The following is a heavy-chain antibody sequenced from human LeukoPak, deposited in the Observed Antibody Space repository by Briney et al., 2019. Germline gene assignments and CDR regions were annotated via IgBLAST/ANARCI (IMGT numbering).Heavy chain of an antibody. CDR1: GFTFNTYA. J-gene: IGHJ3*02. D-gene: IGHD3-22*01. V-gene: IGHV3-30*04. Sequence: GGSLRLSCAASGFTFNTYAMHWVRQAPGKGLEWVSVISSDGSDRSYADSVKGRFTISRDNSKNTLYLEMNSLRTEDTAVYYCARDQGVYYYDMVRDAFDIWGQGTMVTVSS. CDR3: ARDQGVYYYDMVRDAFDI. CDR2: ISSDGSDR.